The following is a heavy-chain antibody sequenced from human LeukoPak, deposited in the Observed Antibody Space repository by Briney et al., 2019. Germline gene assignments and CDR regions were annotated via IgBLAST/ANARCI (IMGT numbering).Heavy chain of an antibody. J-gene: IGHJ4*02. CDR3: AKQRDYYDSSGYYRGYYFDY. Sequence: GGSLRLSCADSGFTFSSYAMSWVRQAPGKGLEWVSSISGSSTRTYYADSVKGRFTVSRDNPKNTLYLQMNSLRAEDTAVYYCAKQRDYYDSSGYYRGYYFDYWGQGTLVTVSS. D-gene: IGHD3-22*01. V-gene: IGHV3-23*01. CDR2: ISGSSTRT. CDR1: GFTFSSYA.